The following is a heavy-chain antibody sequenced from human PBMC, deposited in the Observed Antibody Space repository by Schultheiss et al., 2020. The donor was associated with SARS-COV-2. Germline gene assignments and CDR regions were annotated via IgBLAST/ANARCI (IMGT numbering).Heavy chain of an antibody. CDR2: IYYSGST. V-gene: IGHV4-4*07. CDR3: ASSTIFRPYYYYYYMDV. Sequence: SETLSLTCTVSGGSISSYYWSWIRQPAGKGLEWIGRIYYSGSTNYNPSLKSRVTISVDTSKNQFSLKLSSVTAADTAVYYCASSTIFRPYYYYYYMDVWGKGTTVTGSS. CDR1: GGSISSYY. D-gene: IGHD3-3*01. J-gene: IGHJ6*03.